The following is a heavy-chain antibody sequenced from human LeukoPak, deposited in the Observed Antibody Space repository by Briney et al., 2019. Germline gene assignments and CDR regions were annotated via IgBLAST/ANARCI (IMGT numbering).Heavy chain of an antibody. J-gene: IGHJ4*02. V-gene: IGHV4-34*01. D-gene: IGHD6-6*01. CDR2: INHSGST. Sequence: PSETLSLTCAVYGGSFSGYYWSWIRQPPGKGLEWIGEINHSGSTNYNPSLKSRVTISVDTSKNQFSLKLSSVTAADTAVYYCARGGEGAACPDDYFDYWGQGTLVTVSS. CDR3: ARGGEGAACPDDYFDY. CDR1: GGSFSGYY.